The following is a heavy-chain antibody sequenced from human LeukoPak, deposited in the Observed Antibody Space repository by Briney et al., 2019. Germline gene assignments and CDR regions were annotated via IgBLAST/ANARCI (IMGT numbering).Heavy chain of an antibody. CDR3: ASRDTATGLD. CDR1: GVSFSGYY. CDR2: INHSGST. Sequence: KPSETLSLTCAVYGVSFSGYYWSWIRKPPGKGLEWIGEINHSGSTNYNPSLKSRVTISVDTSKNQFSLKLSSVTAADTAVYYCASRDTATGLDWGQGTLVTVSS. D-gene: IGHD5-18*01. V-gene: IGHV4-34*01. J-gene: IGHJ4*02.